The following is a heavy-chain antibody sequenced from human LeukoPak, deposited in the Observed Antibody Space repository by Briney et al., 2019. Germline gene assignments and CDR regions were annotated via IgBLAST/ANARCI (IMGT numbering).Heavy chain of an antibody. Sequence: SVKVSCKASGGTFSSYSITWVRQAPGQGLEWMGGIKPLFNTANYAQQFQGRVTITTDESTSTAYMELSSLRFEDTAMYYCARVDRYHYYLDVWGKGTTVTVSS. CDR3: ARVDRYHYYLDV. J-gene: IGHJ6*03. V-gene: IGHV1-69*05. CDR2: IKPLFNTA. CDR1: GGTFSSYS.